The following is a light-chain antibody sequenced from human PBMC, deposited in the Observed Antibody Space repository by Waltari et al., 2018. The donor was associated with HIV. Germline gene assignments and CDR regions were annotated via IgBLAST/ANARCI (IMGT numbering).Light chain of an antibody. CDR1: SGHSTYA. V-gene: IGLV4-69*01. Sequence: LVLTQSPSASPSLGASVTPTHSHRSGHSTYAIAWPQHQPGKGPRVLMTVNSDGSHRKGDEIPDRCSGSASGPERYLTSSSLQSEDEGDYYCQTWGAGIVVFGGGTKLSVL. CDR3: QTWGAGIVV. J-gene: IGLJ2*01. CDR2: VNSDGSH.